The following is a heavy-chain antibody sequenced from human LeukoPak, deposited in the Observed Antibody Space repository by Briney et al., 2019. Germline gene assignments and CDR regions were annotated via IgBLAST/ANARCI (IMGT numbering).Heavy chain of an antibody. J-gene: IGHJ4*02. CDR3: AVLSSGWPFDY. D-gene: IGHD6-19*01. CDR2: IVVGSGNT. V-gene: IGHV1-58*01. Sequence: SVKVSCKASGFTFTSSAVQWVRQARGQRLEWIGWIVVGSGNTNYAQKFQERVTITRDMSTSTAYTELSSLRSEDTAVYYCAVLSSGWPFDYWGQGTLVTVSS. CDR1: GFTFTSSA.